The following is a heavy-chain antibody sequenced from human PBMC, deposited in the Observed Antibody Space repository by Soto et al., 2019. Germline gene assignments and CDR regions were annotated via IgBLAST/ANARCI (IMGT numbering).Heavy chain of an antibody. J-gene: IGHJ4*02. V-gene: IGHV3-21*01. CDR2: ITSSGSYV. CDR1: GFTFSSYN. Sequence: GGSLRLSCAASGFTFSSYNMNWVRQAPGKGLEWVSSITSSGSYVYYADSMKGRLTISRDNAKNSVYLQVNSLRAEDTAVYYCARLHCSGGSCYYSFDYWGRGTLVTVSS. D-gene: IGHD2-15*01. CDR3: ARLHCSGGSCYYSFDY.